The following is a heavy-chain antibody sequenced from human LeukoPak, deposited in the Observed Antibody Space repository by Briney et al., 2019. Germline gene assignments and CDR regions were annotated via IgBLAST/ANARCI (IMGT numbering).Heavy chain of an antibody. CDR2: INSDGSAT. CDR3: ARVDLSSGYYLHYFDY. V-gene: IGHV3-74*01. J-gene: IGHJ4*02. Sequence: GGSLRLSCVASGFTFNSYWVHWVRQAPGEGLVWVSRINSDGSATSYADSVKGRFTISRDNAKNSLYLQMNSLRAEDTAVYYCARVDLSSGYYLHYFDYWGQGTQVTVSS. CDR1: GFTFNSYW. D-gene: IGHD3-22*01.